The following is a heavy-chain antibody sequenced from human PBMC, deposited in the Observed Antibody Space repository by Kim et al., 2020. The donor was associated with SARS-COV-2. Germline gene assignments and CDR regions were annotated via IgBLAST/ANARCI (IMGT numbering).Heavy chain of an antibody. J-gene: IGHJ4*02. CDR1: GYTFTGYY. CDR3: AISESSGWYPVDY. CDR2: INPNSGGT. D-gene: IGHD6-19*01. V-gene: IGHV1-2*02. Sequence: ASVKVSCKASGYTFTGYYMHWVRQAPGQGLEWMGWINPNSGGTNYAQKFQGRVTMTRDTSISTAYMELSRLRSDDTAVYYCAISESSGWYPVDYWGQGTLVTVSS.